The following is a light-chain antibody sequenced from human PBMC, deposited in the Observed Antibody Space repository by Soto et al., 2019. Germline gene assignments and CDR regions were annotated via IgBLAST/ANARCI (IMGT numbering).Light chain of an antibody. CDR2: RND. CDR3: AKWDDSVRVYV. J-gene: IGLJ1*01. Sequence: QSVLPQPPSASGTPGQRVTISCSTSSSRSGSNYVYWYQQLPGTAPKLLIYRNDKRPSGVPDRFSGSKSGTSASLAISGLRSEDDADYYCAKWDDSVRVYVFGTGTKVTVL. V-gene: IGLV1-47*01. CDR1: SSRSGSNY.